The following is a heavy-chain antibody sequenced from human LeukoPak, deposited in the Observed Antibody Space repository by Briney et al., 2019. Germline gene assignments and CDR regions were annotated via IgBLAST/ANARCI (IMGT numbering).Heavy chain of an antibody. CDR2: IIPIFGTA. Sequence: SVKVSCKASGGTFSSYAISWVRQAPGQGLEWMGGIIPIFGTANYAQKFQGRVTITTDESTSTAYMELSSLRSEDTAVYYCARDRLSSSSGYYYYYMDVWGKGTTVTVSS. CDR3: ARDRLSSSSGYYYYYMDV. V-gene: IGHV1-69*05. D-gene: IGHD6-6*01. CDR1: GGTFSSYA. J-gene: IGHJ6*03.